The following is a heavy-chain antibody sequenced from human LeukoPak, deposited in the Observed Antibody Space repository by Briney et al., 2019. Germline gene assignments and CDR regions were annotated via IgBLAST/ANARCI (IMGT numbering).Heavy chain of an antibody. D-gene: IGHD5-24*01. CDR1: GFSFTSYW. CDR2: IYPGDSDT. CDR3: AKLRDGYSDC. J-gene: IGHJ4*02. Sequence: GESLKISCKGSGFSFTSYWIGWVRQMPGKGLEWMEIIYPGDSDTRYSPSFQGQVTISADKSISTAYLQWSSLKALDTALHYCAKLRDGYSDCWLRGTLVSVSP. V-gene: IGHV5-51*01.